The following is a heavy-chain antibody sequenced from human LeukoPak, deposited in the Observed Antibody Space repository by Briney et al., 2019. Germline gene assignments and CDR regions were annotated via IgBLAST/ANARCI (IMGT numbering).Heavy chain of an antibody. CDR2: INRSGST. CDR3: AKTRRNYYDSSGYYGGVGYFDL. D-gene: IGHD3-22*01. CDR1: GGPFSGYY. V-gene: IGHV4-34*01. Sequence: KTSETLSLTCAVYGGPFSGYYWSWIRQPPGKGLEWIGEINRSGSTNYNPSLKSRVTISVDTSKNQFSLKLDSVTAADTAVYFCAKTRRNYYDSSGYYGGVGYFDLWGRGTLVTVSS. J-gene: IGHJ2*01.